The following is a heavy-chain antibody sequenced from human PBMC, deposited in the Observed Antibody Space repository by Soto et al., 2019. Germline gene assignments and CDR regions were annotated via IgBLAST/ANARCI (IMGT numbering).Heavy chain of an antibody. V-gene: IGHV1-69*13. D-gene: IGHD3-10*01. CDR1: GGTFSSYA. CDR2: IIPIFGTA. J-gene: IGHJ6*02. CDR3: ARTWFGATSGIPYYYYGMDV. Sequence: SVKVSCKASGGTFSSYAISWVRQAPGQGLEWMGGIIPIFGTANYAQKFQGRVTITADESTSTAYMELSRLRSEDAAVYYCARTWFGATSGIPYYYYGMDVWGQ.